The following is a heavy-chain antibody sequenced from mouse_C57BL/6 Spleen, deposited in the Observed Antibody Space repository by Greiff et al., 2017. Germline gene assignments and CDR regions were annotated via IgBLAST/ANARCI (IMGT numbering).Heavy chain of an antibody. J-gene: IGHJ4*01. D-gene: IGHD3-3*01. V-gene: IGHV5-17*01. CDR2: ISSGSSTI. CDR1: GFTFSDYG. CDR3: ARPWDRYAMDY. Sequence: EVKLVESGGGLVKPGGSLKLSCAASGFTFSDYGMHWVRQAPEKGLEWVAYISSGSSTIYYADTVKGRFTISRDNAKNTRFLQMTSLRSEDTAMYYCARPWDRYAMDYWGQGTSVTVSS.